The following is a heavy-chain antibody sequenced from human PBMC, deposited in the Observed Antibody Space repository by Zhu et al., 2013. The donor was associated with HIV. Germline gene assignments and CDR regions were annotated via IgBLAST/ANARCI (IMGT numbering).Heavy chain of an antibody. J-gene: IGHJ3*02. Sequence: QVQLVQSGAEVKKPGASVEVSCKASGYTFTSYYMHWVRQAPGQGLEWMGIINPSGGSTSYAQKFQGRVTMTRDTSTSTVYMELSSLRSEDTAVYYCAQEDPLRVAAGWDAFDIWGQGTMVTVSS. CDR3: AQEDPLRVAAGWDAFDI. D-gene: IGHD6-19*01. CDR1: GYTFTSYY. V-gene: IGHV1-46*01. CDR2: INPSGGST.